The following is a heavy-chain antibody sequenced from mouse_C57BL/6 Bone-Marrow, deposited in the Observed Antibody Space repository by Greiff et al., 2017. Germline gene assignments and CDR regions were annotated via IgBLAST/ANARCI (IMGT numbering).Heavy chain of an antibody. Sequence: VPLPHPGAELVMPGASVKLSCKASGYTFTSYWMHWVKQRPGQGLEWIGEIDPSDSYTNYNQKFKGKSTLTVDKSSSTAYMQLSSLTSEDSAVYYCARERGFITTVVVPFDYWGQGTTLTVSS. CDR1: GYTFTSYW. CDR3: ARERGFITTVVVPFDY. CDR2: IDPSDSYT. J-gene: IGHJ2*01. D-gene: IGHD1-1*01. V-gene: IGHV1-69*01.